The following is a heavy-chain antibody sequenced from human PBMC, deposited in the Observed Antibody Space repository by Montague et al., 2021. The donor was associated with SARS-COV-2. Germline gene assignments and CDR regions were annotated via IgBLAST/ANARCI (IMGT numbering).Heavy chain of an antibody. CDR1: GGSISRGYYY. D-gene: IGHD5-18*01. Sequence: SQSLSLTYTVSGGSISRGYYYWSWVRLPAGKGLEWIGRIYRSGSPNYNPSLESRVVLSVDTSRNQFSMKMTSVTAADTAMYYCARGVDTGVVTVTGGFDSWGQGTLVIVSS. J-gene: IGHJ4*02. CDR2: IYRSGSP. V-gene: IGHV4-61*02. CDR3: ARGVDTGVVTVTGGFDS.